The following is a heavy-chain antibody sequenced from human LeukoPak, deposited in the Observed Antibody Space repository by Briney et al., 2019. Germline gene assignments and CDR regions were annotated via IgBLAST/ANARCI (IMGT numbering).Heavy chain of an antibody. CDR1: GGSINSYY. Sequence: SETLSLTCTVSGGSINSYYWSWIRQPPGKGLECIGYIHYTGSTNYNPSLKSRVTISVDTSKSQFSLKLSSVTAADTAVYYCARGRHDYDFWSGYTWNYFDYWGQGTLVTVSS. CDR3: ARGRHDYDFWSGYTWNYFDY. CDR2: IHYTGST. D-gene: IGHD3-3*01. V-gene: IGHV4-59*01. J-gene: IGHJ4*02.